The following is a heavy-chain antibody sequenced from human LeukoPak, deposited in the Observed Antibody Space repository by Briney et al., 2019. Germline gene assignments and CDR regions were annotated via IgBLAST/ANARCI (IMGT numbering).Heavy chain of an antibody. CDR2: INHRGST. J-gene: IGHJ4*02. CDR3: ARGRDLVVVPAAATLGFDY. CDR1: GGSFRGYY. D-gene: IGHD2-2*01. Sequence: SETLSLTCGVYGGSFRGYYWSWIRQPPGRGLGWIGEINHRGSTNYNPSLKSRVTISVDTSKNQFSLKLSSVTAADTAVYYCARGRDLVVVPAAATLGFDYWGQGTLVTVSS. V-gene: IGHV4-34*01.